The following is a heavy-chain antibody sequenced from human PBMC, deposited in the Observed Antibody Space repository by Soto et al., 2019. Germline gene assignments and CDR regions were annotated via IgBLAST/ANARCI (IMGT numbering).Heavy chain of an antibody. CDR2: IYYSGST. Sequence: SETLSLTCTVSGGSISSYYWGWIRQPPGKGLEWIGYIYYSGSTNYNPSLKSRVTISVDTSKNQFSLKLSSVTAADTAVYYCATTTVAAHALNFDYWGQGTLVTVSS. D-gene: IGHD2-15*01. V-gene: IGHV4-59*08. CDR3: ATTTVAAHALNFDY. J-gene: IGHJ4*02. CDR1: GGSISSYY.